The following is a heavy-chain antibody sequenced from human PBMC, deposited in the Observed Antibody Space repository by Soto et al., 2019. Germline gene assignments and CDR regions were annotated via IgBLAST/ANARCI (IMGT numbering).Heavy chain of an antibody. CDR1: GGSFSGYY. Sequence: QVQLQQWGAGLLKPSETLSLTCAVYGGSFSGYYWSWIRQPPGKGLEWIGEINHSGSTNYNPSLKSRVTISVDTSKNQFSLKLSSVTAADTAVYYCARALSEGQARGPFAYWGQGTLVTVSS. J-gene: IGHJ4*02. CDR3: ARALSEGQARGPFAY. CDR2: INHSGST. V-gene: IGHV4-34*01.